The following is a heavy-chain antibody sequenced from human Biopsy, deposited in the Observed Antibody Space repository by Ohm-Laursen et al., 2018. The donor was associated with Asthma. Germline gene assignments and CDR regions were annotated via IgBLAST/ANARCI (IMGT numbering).Heavy chain of an antibody. J-gene: IGHJ5*02. D-gene: IGHD1-20*01. V-gene: IGHV4-34*01. CDR2: IDQSGYT. CDR3: ARAAITGIRGWFDP. CDR1: GFTVSTNG. Sequence: LSCAASGFTVSTNGMSWVRQPPGKGLEWVGEIDQSGYTNYNPSLKSRVTISADTSKNQFHLNLSSVTAADTAVYFCARAAITGIRGWFDPWGQGTQVTVSS.